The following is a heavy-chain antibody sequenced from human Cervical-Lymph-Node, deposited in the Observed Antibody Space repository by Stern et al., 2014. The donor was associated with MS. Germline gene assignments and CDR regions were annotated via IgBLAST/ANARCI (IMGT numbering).Heavy chain of an antibody. CDR3: ARDGRHSYTYALDV. CDR1: GGTFSVYA. J-gene: IGHJ6*02. V-gene: IGHV1-69*01. D-gene: IGHD2-2*02. Sequence: VQLVESGAEVKKPGSSVKISCKASGGTFSVYAINWLRQAPGQGLEWMGGIIPVLGKANYAQKFQGRVTITADDSTRTTAMQLSSLRSNDTAVYYCARDGRHSYTYALDVWGQGTTVTVSS. CDR2: IIPVLGKA.